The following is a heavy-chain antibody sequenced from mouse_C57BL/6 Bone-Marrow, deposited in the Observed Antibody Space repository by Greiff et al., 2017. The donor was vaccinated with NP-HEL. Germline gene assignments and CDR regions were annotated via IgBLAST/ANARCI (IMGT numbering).Heavy chain of an antibody. CDR2: IDPENGDT. J-gene: IGHJ2*01. V-gene: IGHV14-4*01. Sequence: VQLQQSGAELVRPGASVKLSCTASGFNIKDDYMHWVKQRPEQGLEWIGWIDPENGDTEYASKFQGTATITADASSNTAYLQLSSLTSEDTAGYYCTRLRFDYWGQGTTLTVSS. CDR3: TRLRFDY. CDR1: GFNIKDDY. D-gene: IGHD2-2*01.